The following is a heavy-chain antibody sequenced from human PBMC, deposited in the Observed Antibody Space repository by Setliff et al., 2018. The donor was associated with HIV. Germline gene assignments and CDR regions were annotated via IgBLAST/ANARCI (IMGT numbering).Heavy chain of an antibody. J-gene: IGHJ3*01. CDR3: ARRPVSDTFDV. CDR1: GYSFTSYW. Sequence: LGESLKISCKGSGYSFTSYWIGWVRQMPGKGLEWMGIIYPGDSDTRYGPSFEGQVTISADWSITTAFLQWNSLKASDTAMYYCARRPVSDTFDVWGQGTMVTVSS. CDR2: IYPGDSDT. V-gene: IGHV5-51*01.